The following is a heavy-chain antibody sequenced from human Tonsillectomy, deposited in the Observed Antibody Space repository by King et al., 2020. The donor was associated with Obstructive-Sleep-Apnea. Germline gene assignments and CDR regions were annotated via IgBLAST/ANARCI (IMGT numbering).Heavy chain of an antibody. J-gene: IGHJ6*02. CDR1: GFTFSDYY. Sequence: VQLVQSGGGLVKPGGSLRLSCAASGFTFSDYYMSWIRQAPGKGLEWVSYISSSGSTIYYADSVKGRFTISRDNAQNSLYLQMNSLRAEDTAVYYCARESSSWYFYYYGMDVWGQGTTVTVSS. CDR2: ISSSGSTI. D-gene: IGHD6-13*01. CDR3: ARESSSWYFYYYGMDV. V-gene: IGHV3-11*01.